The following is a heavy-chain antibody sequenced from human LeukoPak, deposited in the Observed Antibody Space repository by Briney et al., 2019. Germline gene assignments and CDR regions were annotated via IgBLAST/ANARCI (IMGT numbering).Heavy chain of an antibody. Sequence: PSETLSLTCTVSGGSISSYYWSWIRQPPGKGLEWIGYIYYSGSTNYNPSLKSRDTISVDTSKNQFSLKLSSVTAADTAVYYCAREDRGYEDDAFDIWGQGTMVTVSS. CDR1: GGSISSYY. D-gene: IGHD5-12*01. J-gene: IGHJ3*02. V-gene: IGHV4-59*01. CDR3: AREDRGYEDDAFDI. CDR2: IYYSGST.